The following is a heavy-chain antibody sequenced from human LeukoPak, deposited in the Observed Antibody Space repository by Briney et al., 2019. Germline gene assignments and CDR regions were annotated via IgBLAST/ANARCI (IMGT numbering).Heavy chain of an antibody. Sequence: GGSLRLSCAASGFIFSNYEMNWVRQAPGKGLEWVSYISDSGSTIYYADSVKGRFTISRDNAKKSLYLQMNSLRAEDTAVYYCARADFRYYFGYWGQGTLVTVSS. J-gene: IGHJ4*02. CDR3: ARADFRYYFGY. CDR2: ISDSGSTI. D-gene: IGHD3-3*01. CDR1: GFIFSNYE. V-gene: IGHV3-48*03.